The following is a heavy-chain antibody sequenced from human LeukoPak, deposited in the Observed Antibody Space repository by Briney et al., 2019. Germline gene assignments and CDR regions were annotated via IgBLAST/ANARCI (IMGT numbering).Heavy chain of an antibody. CDR2: ISGSGNTT. CDR1: QFTSSNYA. CDR3: ARGGGLDV. V-gene: IGHV3-23*01. Sequence: PGGSLRLSCATSQFTSSNYAMSWGRQAPGKGLEWVSAISGSGNTTYVGDWVTGRFSSCRDNPKNTVYLQMNSLSAEDTAVYYCARGGGLDVWGQGATVTVSS. J-gene: IGHJ6*02. D-gene: IGHD3-16*01.